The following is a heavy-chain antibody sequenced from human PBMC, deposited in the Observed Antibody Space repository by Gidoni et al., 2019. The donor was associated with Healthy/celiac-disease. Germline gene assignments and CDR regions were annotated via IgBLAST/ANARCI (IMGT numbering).Heavy chain of an antibody. D-gene: IGHD6-19*01. V-gene: IGHV1-69*01. J-gene: IGHJ4*02. Sequence: QVQLVKSGAEVKKPGSSVNVSCRASGGTFSSYAISWVLQAPGQGLEWMGGIITIFGTANDAQKFQGRVTMTADESTSTASMELSSLSSEGTAVYYCARDSAYSSGWFDYWGQGTLVTVSS. CDR1: GGTFSSYA. CDR3: ARDSAYSSGWFDY. CDR2: IITIFGTA.